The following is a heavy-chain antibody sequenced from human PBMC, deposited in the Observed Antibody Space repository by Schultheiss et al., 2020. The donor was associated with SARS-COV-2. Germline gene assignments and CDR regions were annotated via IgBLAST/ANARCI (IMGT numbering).Heavy chain of an antibody. D-gene: IGHD6-19*01. CDR2: INSDGSST. CDR1: GFTFSSYW. J-gene: IGHJ6*03. Sequence: GGSLRLSCAASGFTFSSYWMHWVRQAPGKGLVWVSRINSDGSSTSYADSVKGRFTISRDNAKNTLYLQMNSLRAEDTAVYYCARGRPRIAVAGREDYYYYTDVWGKGTTVTVSS. V-gene: IGHV3-74*01. CDR3: ARGRPRIAVAGREDYYYYTDV.